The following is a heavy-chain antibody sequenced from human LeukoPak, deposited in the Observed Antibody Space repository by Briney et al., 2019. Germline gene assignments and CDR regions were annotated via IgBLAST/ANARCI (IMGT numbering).Heavy chain of an antibody. CDR1: GFTFSSYW. D-gene: IGHD4-11*01. V-gene: IGHV3-7*03. J-gene: IGHJ4*02. CDR3: ATGRQCGY. Sequence: HSGGSLRLSCAVSGFTFSSYWMSWVRQAPGKGLEWVANIKQDGSEKYYVDSVKGRFTISRDNAKNSLFLQMNSLRAEDTAVYYCATGRQCGYWGQGTLVTVSS. CDR2: IKQDGSEK.